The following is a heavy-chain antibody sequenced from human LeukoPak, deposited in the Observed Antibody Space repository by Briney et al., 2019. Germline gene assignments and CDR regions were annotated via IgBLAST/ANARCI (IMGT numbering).Heavy chain of an antibody. CDR1: GDPIIGYSDY. CDR2: IYYSGST. CDR3: VREYSGFDY. D-gene: IGHD1-26*01. V-gene: IGHV4-61*08. Sequence: TTSETLSLTCTASGDPIIGYSDYKWTWLRQSPEKGLEWIGYIYYSGSTNYNPSLKSRVTISVDTSKNQFSLKLTSVTAADTAVYYCVREYSGFDYWGQGTLVTVSS. J-gene: IGHJ4*02.